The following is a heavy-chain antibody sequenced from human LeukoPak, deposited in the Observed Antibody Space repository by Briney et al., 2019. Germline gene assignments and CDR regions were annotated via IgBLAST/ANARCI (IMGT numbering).Heavy chain of an antibody. CDR3: AIDRAGSAWYITFHY. CDR1: GYTFSSFV. J-gene: IGHJ4*03. CDR2: ISTYNGNT. V-gene: IGHV1-18*01. D-gene: IGHD6-19*01. Sequence: ASVKVSCKASGYTFSSFVTSWVRQAPGQGLEWMGWISTYNGNTNYAQKLQGRGAMTTDTSTSRVYMDLRSLRSDDTAVYYCAIDRAGSAWYITFHYWGHGIPVSVSS.